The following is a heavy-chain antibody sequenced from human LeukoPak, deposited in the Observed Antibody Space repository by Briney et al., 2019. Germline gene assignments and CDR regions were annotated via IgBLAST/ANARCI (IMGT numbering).Heavy chain of an antibody. J-gene: IGHJ4*02. CDR2: IWYDGSNK. Sequence: GGSLRLSCAASGFTFSSYGMHWVRQAPGKGLEWVAVIWYDGSNKYYADSVKGRFTISRDNSKNTLYLQMNSLRAEDTAVHYCARDPHPRYCSSTSCYRGRGYFDYWGQGTLVTVSS. D-gene: IGHD2-2*02. CDR3: ARDPHPRYCSSTSCYRGRGYFDY. CDR1: GFTFSSYG. V-gene: IGHV3-33*01.